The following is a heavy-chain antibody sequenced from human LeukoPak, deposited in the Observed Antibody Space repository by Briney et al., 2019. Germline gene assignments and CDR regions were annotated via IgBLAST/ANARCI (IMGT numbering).Heavy chain of an antibody. V-gene: IGHV3-21*01. CDR3: ARLMRTSDSSGYYYYYDY. J-gene: IGHJ4*02. CDR1: GLGFRVFS. CDR2: ITPTTSYI. Sequence: PGGSLRLSCAASGLGFRVFSFNSILQAPGKGLEWVSSITPTTSYIYYADSERGRFTISRENAKNSLYLQMNSLRAEHRAVYYCARLMRTSDSSGYYYYYDYWGQGTLVTVSS. D-gene: IGHD3-22*01.